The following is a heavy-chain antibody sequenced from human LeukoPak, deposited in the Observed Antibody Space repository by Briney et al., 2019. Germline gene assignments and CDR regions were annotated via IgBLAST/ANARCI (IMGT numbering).Heavy chain of an antibody. CDR1: GGSISSYY. CDR3: AREGGIFGPIDY. V-gene: IGHV4-59*01. D-gene: IGHD3/OR15-3a*01. J-gene: IGHJ4*02. Sequence: SETLSLTCTVSGGSISSYYWSWIRQPPGKGLEWIGYIYYSGSTNYNPSLKSRVTIPVDTSKNQFSLKLSSVTAADTAVYYCAREGGIFGPIDYWGQGTLVTVSS. CDR2: IYYSGST.